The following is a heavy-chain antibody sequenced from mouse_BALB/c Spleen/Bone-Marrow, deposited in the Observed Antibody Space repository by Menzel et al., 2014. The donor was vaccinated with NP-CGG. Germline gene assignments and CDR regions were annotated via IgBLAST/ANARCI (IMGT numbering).Heavy chain of an antibody. V-gene: IGHV5-17*02. CDR2: ISSDSGAI. Sequence: DVKLVGSGGGLVQPGGSRKLSCAASGFTFSSFGMHWVRQAPEKGLEWIAYISSDSGAIFYADTVKGRFTISRDNPKNTLFLQMTSLRSEDTAIYFCTRGGNWEDFDYWGQGTTLTVSS. CDR1: GFTFSSFG. D-gene: IGHD4-1*01. J-gene: IGHJ2*01. CDR3: TRGGNWEDFDY.